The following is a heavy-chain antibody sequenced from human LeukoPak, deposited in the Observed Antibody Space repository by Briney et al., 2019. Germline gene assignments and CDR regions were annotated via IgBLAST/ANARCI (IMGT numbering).Heavy chain of an antibody. J-gene: IGHJ4*02. CDR2: IGTAGDT. Sequence: PGGSLRLSCAASGFTFSSYDMHWVRQAPGKGLEWVSAIGTAGDTYYPGSVKGRFTISRENAKNSLYLQMNSLRAEDTAVYYCARDNGENYHTAFDYWGQGTLVTVSS. V-gene: IGHV3-13*04. CDR1: GFTFSSYD. CDR3: ARDNGENYHTAFDY. D-gene: IGHD2-8*01.